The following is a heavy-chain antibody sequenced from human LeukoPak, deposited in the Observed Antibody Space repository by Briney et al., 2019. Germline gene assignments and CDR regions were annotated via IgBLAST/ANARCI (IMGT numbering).Heavy chain of an antibody. CDR3: ARTWSGSYTNYFNF. CDR1: GGTFGNFA. Sequence: ASVKVSCKASGGTFGNFAFSWVRQAPGQGLEWMGGIIPLYNTANSAEKFRGRVTFSADKSTSTAYMEMSSLRSEDTAIYFCARTWSGSYTNYFNFWGQGTLVTVSS. V-gene: IGHV1-69*06. CDR2: IIPLYNTA. D-gene: IGHD1-26*01. J-gene: IGHJ4*02.